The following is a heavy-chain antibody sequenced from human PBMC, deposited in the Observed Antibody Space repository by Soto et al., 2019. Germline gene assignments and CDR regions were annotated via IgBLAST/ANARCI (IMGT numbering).Heavy chain of an antibody. J-gene: IGHJ3*02. CDR3: AATTHYDFWSGYFTGVAFDI. D-gene: IGHD3-3*01. CDR1: AFTVSDSA. Sequence: SVKVSCKASAFTVSDSALQWVRQARGQPLEWIGYIVVGNGNTNFAQRFQERVTLTSDKSRGTAYMELRSLRSEDTAVYYCAATTHYDFWSGYFTGVAFDIWGQGTKVTASS. V-gene: IGHV1-58*01. CDR2: IVVGNGNT.